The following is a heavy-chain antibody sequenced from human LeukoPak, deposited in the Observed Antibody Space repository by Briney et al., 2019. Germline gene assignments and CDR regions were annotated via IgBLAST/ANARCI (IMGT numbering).Heavy chain of an antibody. CDR3: ARRSPYSSSRIPDY. V-gene: IGHV3-7*01. J-gene: IGHJ4*02. CDR2: IKQDGSEK. Sequence: SGGSLRLSRAASGFTFSSYWMSWVRQAPGKGLEWVANIKQDGSEKYYVDSVKGRFTISRDNAKNSLYLQMNSLRAEDTAVYYCARRSPYSSSRIPDYWGQGTLVTVSS. D-gene: IGHD6-6*01. CDR1: GFTFSSYW.